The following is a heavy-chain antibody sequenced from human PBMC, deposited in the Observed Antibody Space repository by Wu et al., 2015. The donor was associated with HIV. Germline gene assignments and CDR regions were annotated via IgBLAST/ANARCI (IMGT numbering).Heavy chain of an antibody. CDR1: EDIFSNYV. V-gene: IGHV1-69*13. D-gene: IGHD5-24*01. CDR3: ARGGRSRWLQIEDAFDI. Sequence: QVQLVQSGAEVKKPGSSVKVSCKASEDIFSNYVISWVRQAPGQGFEWLGRIIPIFGTPKYEQSFQGRVTMTADQSTSTVYVELSSLRSEDTAVYYCARGGRSRWLQIEDAFDIWGQGTVVTVSS. CDR2: IIPIFGTP. J-gene: IGHJ3*02.